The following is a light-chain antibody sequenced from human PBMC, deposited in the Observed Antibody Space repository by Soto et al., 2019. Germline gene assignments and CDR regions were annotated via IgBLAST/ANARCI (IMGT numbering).Light chain of an antibody. CDR2: KAS. J-gene: IGKJ1*01. CDR1: QSISSW. CDR3: QQYNSYPWT. V-gene: IGKV1-5*03. Sequence: DIQMTQSPSTLSASVGDRVTITCRASQSISSWLAWYQQKPGKAPKLLIYKASSVESGVPSRFSGSGSGTEFTLTISSLQPDDFATYYCQQYNSYPWTFGRGTKVEIK.